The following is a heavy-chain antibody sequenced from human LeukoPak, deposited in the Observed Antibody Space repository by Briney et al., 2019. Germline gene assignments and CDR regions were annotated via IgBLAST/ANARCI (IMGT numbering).Heavy chain of an antibody. CDR2: INPSGGST. D-gene: IGHD3-10*01. Sequence: GASVKVSCKASGYTFTSYYMHWVRQAPGQGLEWMGIINPSGGSTSYAQKFQGRVTMTRDTSTSTVYMELSSLRSEDTAVYYCARDTPHYYGSGSSINDAFDIWGQGTMVTVSS. J-gene: IGHJ3*02. V-gene: IGHV1-46*01. CDR3: ARDTPHYYGSGSSINDAFDI. CDR1: GYTFTSYY.